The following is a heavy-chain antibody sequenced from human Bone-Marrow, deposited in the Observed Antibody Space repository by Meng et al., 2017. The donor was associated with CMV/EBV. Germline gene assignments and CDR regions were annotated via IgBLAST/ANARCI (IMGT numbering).Heavy chain of an antibody. D-gene: IGHD2-2*02. CDR1: GYTFTRLG. CDR3: ARDVVVPAAIGSYVSFDY. V-gene: IGHV1-18*01. Sequence: ASVNVSCKTSGYTFTRLGVTWMRQAPGQGLEWMGWVSADNGDTNYAQKFQGRVTMTTDTSTTTAFMELRSLTSDDTAVYYCARDVVVPAAIGSYVSFDYWGQGTLVTVSS. CDR2: VSADNGDT. J-gene: IGHJ4*02.